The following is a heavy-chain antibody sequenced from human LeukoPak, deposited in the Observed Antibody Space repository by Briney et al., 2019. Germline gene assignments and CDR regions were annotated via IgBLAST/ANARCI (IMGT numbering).Heavy chain of an antibody. Sequence: SVKVSCKASGYTFTRYGMSWVRQAPGQGLEWMGEIIPIFDIVNYAQNFQGRVTITADKSTSTAYMELSSLRPEDTAVYFCARGKVDIYYYSYMDVWGKGTTVTVS. CDR2: IIPIFDIV. D-gene: IGHD2-2*03. CDR1: GYTFTRYG. J-gene: IGHJ6*03. CDR3: ARGKVDIYYYSYMDV. V-gene: IGHV1-69*10.